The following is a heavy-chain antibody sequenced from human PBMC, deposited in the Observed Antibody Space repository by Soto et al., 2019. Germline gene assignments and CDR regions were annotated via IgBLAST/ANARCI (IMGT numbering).Heavy chain of an antibody. J-gene: IGHJ3*02. CDR3: ARDRVAGIWGDAFDI. Sequence: QVQLVQSGAEVKKPGASVKVSCKTSGYTFTNHGINWVRQAPGQGLEWMGWINPYNANVNYAQKLQGRVTMTTDTTTRTADMDLRSLTSDHTAVHYCARDRVAGIWGDAFDIWGQGTMVTVSS. CDR2: INPYNANV. CDR1: GYTFTNHG. D-gene: IGHD3-16*01. V-gene: IGHV1-18*04.